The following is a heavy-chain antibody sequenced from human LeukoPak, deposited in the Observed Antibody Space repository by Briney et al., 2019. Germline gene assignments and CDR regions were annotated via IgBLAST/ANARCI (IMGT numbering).Heavy chain of an antibody. V-gene: IGHV3-53*01. Sequence: GGSLRLSCAASGFTVSSNYMSWVRQAPGKGLEWVSVIYSGGSTYYADSVKGRFTISRDNSKNTLYLQMNSLRVEDTAVYYCARCTTGRTFGSLREIKRSREIDYWGQGTLVTVSS. J-gene: IGHJ4*02. CDR2: IYSGGST. CDR1: GFTVSSNY. CDR3: ARCTTGRTFGSLREIKRSREIDY. D-gene: IGHD1-1*01.